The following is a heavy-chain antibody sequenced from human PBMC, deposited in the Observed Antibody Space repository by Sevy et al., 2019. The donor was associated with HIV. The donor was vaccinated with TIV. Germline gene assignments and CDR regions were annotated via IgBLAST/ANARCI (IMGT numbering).Heavy chain of an antibody. Sequence: GGSLRISCAASGFTFSTYAMSWVRQAPGKGLEWVSGISGSGGNTYYADSLKGRFTIFRDNSKNTLSLQMNSLRAEDTAVYYCAKGDRTFYGLDVWGQGTTVTFSS. CDR2: ISGSGGNT. CDR1: GFTFSTYA. J-gene: IGHJ6*02. V-gene: IGHV3-23*01. D-gene: IGHD2-15*01. CDR3: AKGDRTFYGLDV.